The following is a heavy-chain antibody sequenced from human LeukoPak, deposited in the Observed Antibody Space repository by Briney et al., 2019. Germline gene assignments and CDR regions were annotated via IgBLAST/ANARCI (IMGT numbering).Heavy chain of an antibody. J-gene: IGHJ4*02. CDR2: ISGSGGST. Sequence: GGSLRLSCAASGFTFSSYAMSWVRQAPGKGLEWVSAISGSGGSTYYADSVKGRFTISRHNSKNTLYLQMNSLRAEDTALYYCAKVTRIYCSGGSCYVDYWGQGTLVTVSS. D-gene: IGHD2-15*01. V-gene: IGHV3-23*01. CDR1: GFTFSSYA. CDR3: AKVTRIYCSGGSCYVDY.